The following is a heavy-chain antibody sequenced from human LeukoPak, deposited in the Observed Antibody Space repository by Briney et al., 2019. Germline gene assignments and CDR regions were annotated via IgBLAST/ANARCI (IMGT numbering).Heavy chain of an antibody. CDR1: GFTFSTYA. V-gene: IGHV3-23*01. CDR2: ISTSGDRT. D-gene: IGHD1-26*01. Sequence: GGSLRLSCAASGFTFSTYAMTWVRQAPGKGLEWVSGISTSGDRTYYADSMKGRFTISRDNSKNTLYLQMNSLRAEDTAEYYCARSAVGTSCCTAVDYWGQGTLVTVSS. CDR3: ARSAVGTSCCTAVDY. J-gene: IGHJ4*02.